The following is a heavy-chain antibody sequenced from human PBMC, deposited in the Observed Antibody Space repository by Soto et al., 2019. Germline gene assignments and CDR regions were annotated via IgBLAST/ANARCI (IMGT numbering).Heavy chain of an antibody. D-gene: IGHD6-13*01. J-gene: IGHJ5*02. Sequence: SETLSLTCAVYGGSFSGYYWSWIRQPPGKGLEWIGEINHSGSTNYNPSLKSRVTISVDTFKNQFSLKLSSVTAADTAVYYCARAIAAAGTRPNNWFDPWGQGTLVTVSS. CDR3: ARAIAAAGTRPNNWFDP. CDR2: INHSGST. CDR1: GGSFSGYY. V-gene: IGHV4-34*01.